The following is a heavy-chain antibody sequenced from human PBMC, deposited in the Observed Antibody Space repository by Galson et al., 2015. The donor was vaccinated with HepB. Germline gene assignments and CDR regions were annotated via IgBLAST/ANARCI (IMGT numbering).Heavy chain of an antibody. CDR3: TRGSEDNYGSFDY. CDR1: GDSVSSNSAV. V-gene: IGHV6-1*01. J-gene: IGHJ4*02. Sequence: CAISGDSVSSNSAVWNWIRQSPSRGLEWLGRTYYRSKWYKDYALFVKSRITINADTSRNQISLQLNSMTAADAAIYYCTRGSEDNYGSFDYWGQGTLVTVSS. D-gene: IGHD3-10*01. CDR2: TYYRSKWYK.